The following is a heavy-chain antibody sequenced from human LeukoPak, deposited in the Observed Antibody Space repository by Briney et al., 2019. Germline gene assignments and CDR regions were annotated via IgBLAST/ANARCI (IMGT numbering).Heavy chain of an antibody. Sequence: ASVKVSCKASGYSFTNHPMHWVRQAPGQRLEWMGWVNVYNGNTKYSPKFQGRVTISSDTSANTVYMELSSLRSEDTAVYYCAREDDTNWVFAEYFHHWGQGTLVTVSS. CDR1: GYSFTNHP. CDR3: AREDDTNWVFAEYFHH. CDR2: VNVYNGNT. D-gene: IGHD1-1*01. J-gene: IGHJ1*01. V-gene: IGHV1-3*01.